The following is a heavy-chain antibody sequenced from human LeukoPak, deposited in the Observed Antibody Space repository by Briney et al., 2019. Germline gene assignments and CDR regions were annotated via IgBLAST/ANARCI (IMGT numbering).Heavy chain of an antibody. J-gene: IGHJ5*02. V-gene: IGHV4-61*02. CDR3: AREFPRGSGFDP. CDR2: ISTSGIT. D-gene: IGHD3-10*01. CDR1: ADSISSRSYY. Sequence: SETLSLTCTVSADSISSRSYYWSWIRQPAGKGLEWIGRISTSGITNYNPSLKSRVTISLDTSKNQFSLNLNSVTAADTAVYYCAREFPRGSGFDPWGQGTLVTVSS.